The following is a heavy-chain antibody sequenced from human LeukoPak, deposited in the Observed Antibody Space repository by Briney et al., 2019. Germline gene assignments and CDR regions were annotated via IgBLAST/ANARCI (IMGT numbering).Heavy chain of an antibody. CDR2: ISAYNGNT. CDR1: GYSFTSYG. CDR3: ARDRRMGLWFGEFEFDY. Sequence: GESLKISCKGSGYSFTSYGISWVRQAPGQGLEWMGWISAYNGNTNYAQKLQGRVTMTTDTSTSTAYMELRSLRSGDTAVYYCARDRRMGLWFGEFEFDYWGQGTLVTVSS. V-gene: IGHV1-18*01. J-gene: IGHJ4*02. D-gene: IGHD3-10*01.